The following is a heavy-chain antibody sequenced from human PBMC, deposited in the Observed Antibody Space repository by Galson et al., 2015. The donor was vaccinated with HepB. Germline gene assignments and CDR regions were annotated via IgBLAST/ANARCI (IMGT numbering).Heavy chain of an antibody. D-gene: IGHD2-15*01. V-gene: IGHV1-58*01. CDR3: AAEVASPGYYYYGMDV. Sequence: QSGAEVKKPGESLEISCKASGFTFTSSAVQWVRQARGQRLEWIGWIVVGSGNTNYAQKFQERVTITRDMSTSTAYMELSSLRSEDTAVYYCAAEVASPGYYYYGMDVWGQGTTVTVSS. CDR2: IVVGSGNT. CDR1: GFTFTSSA. J-gene: IGHJ6*02.